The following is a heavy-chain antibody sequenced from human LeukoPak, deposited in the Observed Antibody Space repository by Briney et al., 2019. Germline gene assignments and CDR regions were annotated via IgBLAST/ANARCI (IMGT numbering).Heavy chain of an antibody. J-gene: IGHJ5*02. CDR3: ARAYCSGGSCLRVTSSWFDP. CDR1: GGSVISGSYY. Sequence: SETLSLTCTVSGGSVISGSYYWSWIRQPPGKGLEWIGYIYYSGSTNYNPSLKSRVTISVDTSKNQFSLKLSSVTAADTAVYYCARAYCSGGSCLRVTSSWFDPWGQGTLVTVSS. V-gene: IGHV4-61*01. CDR2: IYYSGST. D-gene: IGHD2-15*01.